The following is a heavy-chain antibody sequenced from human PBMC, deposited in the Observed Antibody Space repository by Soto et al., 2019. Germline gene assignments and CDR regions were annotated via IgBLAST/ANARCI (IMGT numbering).Heavy chain of an antibody. CDR1: GASVSDKTYY. CDR3: ARTTAVPNTLRSRYFFDY. D-gene: IGHD4-17*01. CDR2: VYYSGTT. V-gene: IGHV4-61*01. Sequence: SETLSPTCSVSGASVSDKTYYWSWIRQPPEKRLEWIGYVYYSGTTNYNPSLKSRVTISVDLSKNRFSLRLSSVTTADTALYYCARTTAVPNTLRSRYFFDYWGQGTLVTVSS. J-gene: IGHJ4*02.